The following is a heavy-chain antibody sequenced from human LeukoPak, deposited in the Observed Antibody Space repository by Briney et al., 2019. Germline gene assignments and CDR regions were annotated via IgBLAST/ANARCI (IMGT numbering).Heavy chain of an antibody. CDR2: INWNGGST. V-gene: IGHV3-20*04. J-gene: IGHJ4*02. D-gene: IGHD3-22*01. CDR1: GFTFDDYG. Sequence: GGSLRLSCAASGFTFDDYGMSWVRQAPGKGLEWVSGINWNGGSTGYADSVKGRFTISRDNAKNSLYLQMNSLRAEDTALYYCARGGYYYDNSGYYVPFDYWGQGTLVTVSS. CDR3: ARGGYYYDNSGYYVPFDY.